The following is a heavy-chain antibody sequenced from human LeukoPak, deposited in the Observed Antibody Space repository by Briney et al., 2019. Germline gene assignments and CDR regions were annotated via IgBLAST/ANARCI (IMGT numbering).Heavy chain of an antibody. CDR1: GGSFSGYY. Sequence: SETLSLTCAVYGGSFSGYYWSWIRQPPGKGLEWIGEINHSGSTNYNPSLKSRVTISVDTSKNQFSLKLSSVTAADTAVYYCASRRLLGYCSSTSCQTRYYCYYGMDVWGQGTTVTVSS. J-gene: IGHJ6*02. V-gene: IGHV4-34*01. D-gene: IGHD2-2*01. CDR2: INHSGST. CDR3: ASRRLLGYCSSTSCQTRYYCYYGMDV.